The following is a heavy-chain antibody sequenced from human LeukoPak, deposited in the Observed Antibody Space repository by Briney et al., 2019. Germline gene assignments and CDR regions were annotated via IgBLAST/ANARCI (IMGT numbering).Heavy chain of an antibody. Sequence: PGRSLRLSCAASGFTFSSCGMHWVRQAPGKGLEWVAVIWYDGSNKYYADSVKGRFTISRANAKNSLSLQMNSLRAEDTAVYYCARAYSSSLDYWGQGTLVTVSS. V-gene: IGHV3-33*01. D-gene: IGHD4-11*01. CDR1: GFTFSSCG. J-gene: IGHJ4*02. CDR2: IWYDGSNK. CDR3: ARAYSSSLDY.